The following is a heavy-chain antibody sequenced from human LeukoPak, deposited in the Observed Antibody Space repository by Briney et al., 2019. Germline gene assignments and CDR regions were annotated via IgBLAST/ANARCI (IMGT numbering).Heavy chain of an antibody. J-gene: IGHJ2*01. CDR1: GFTFDDYG. D-gene: IGHD1-26*01. V-gene: IGHV3-20*04. Sequence: GGSLRLSCAASGFTFDDYGMSWVRQAPGKGLEWVSGINWNGGSTGYADSVKGRFTISRDNAKNSLYLQMNSLRAEDTALYYCARDYYSGGYYWYFDLWGRGTLVTVSS. CDR3: ARDYYSGGYYWYFDL. CDR2: INWNGGST.